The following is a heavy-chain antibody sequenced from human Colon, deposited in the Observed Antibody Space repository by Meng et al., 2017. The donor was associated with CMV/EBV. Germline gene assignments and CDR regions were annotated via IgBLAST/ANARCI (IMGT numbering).Heavy chain of an antibody. V-gene: IGHV4-31*03. CDR3: AREPMV. CDR1: GASITSGGYY. CDR2: AYYIAAT. Sequence: QVQLQESGPGLVKPSQTLSLTCSVSGASITSGGYYWTWLRQRPGKGXEWIGYAYYIAATSYNPSLKSRVTIALDTSKNQFSLRLTSVTAADTAIYYCAREPMVWGQGILVTVSS. D-gene: IGHD2-8*01. J-gene: IGHJ4*02.